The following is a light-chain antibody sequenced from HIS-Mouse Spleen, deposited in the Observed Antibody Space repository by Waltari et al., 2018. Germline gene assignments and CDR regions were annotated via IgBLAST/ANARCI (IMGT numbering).Light chain of an antibody. V-gene: IGLV2-23*01. CDR2: EGS. Sequence: QSALTQPASVSGSPGQSITISCTGTSSDVGRYNLFIRYQQHPGKAPKLMIYEGSKRPSGVSNRFSGSKSGNTASLTISGLQAEDEADYYCCSYAGSSTWVFGGGTKLTVL. CDR3: CSYAGSSTWV. J-gene: IGLJ3*02. CDR1: SSDVGRYNL.